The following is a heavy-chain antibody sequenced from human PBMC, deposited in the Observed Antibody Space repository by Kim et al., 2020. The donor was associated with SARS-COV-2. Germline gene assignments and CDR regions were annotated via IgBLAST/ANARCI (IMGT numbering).Heavy chain of an antibody. CDR2: ISGTGTIT. CDR1: GFTLSLYS. V-gene: IGHV3-48*04. CDR3: VRENYWAFDI. J-gene: IGHJ3*02. Sequence: GGSPRLSCATSGFTLSLYSMNWVRQSPGKGLEWVSHISGTGTITKHADSVRGRFTISRDNAKNSLFLQMNGLRAEDTAVYYCVRENYWAFDIWGQGTMVT. D-gene: IGHD2-15*01.